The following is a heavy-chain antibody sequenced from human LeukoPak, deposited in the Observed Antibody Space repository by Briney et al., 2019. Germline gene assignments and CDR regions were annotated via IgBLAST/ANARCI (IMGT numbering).Heavy chain of an antibody. Sequence: ASVKVSCKASGYTFTGYYMHWVRQAPGQGLEWMGWINPNSGGTNYAQKFQGRVTMTRDTSISTVHMELSTLRSDDTAVYYCARDMAGGLWGWFDPWGQGTLVTVSS. CDR3: ARDMAGGLWGWFDP. CDR1: GYTFTGYY. CDR2: INPNSGGT. D-gene: IGHD7-27*01. J-gene: IGHJ5*02. V-gene: IGHV1-2*02.